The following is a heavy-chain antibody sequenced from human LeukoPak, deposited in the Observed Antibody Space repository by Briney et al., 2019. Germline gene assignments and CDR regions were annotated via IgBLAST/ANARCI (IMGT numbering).Heavy chain of an antibody. CDR2: IIPIFGTA. J-gene: IGHJ5*02. CDR1: GATFSSYA. CDR3: ARDPSTRGWFDP. Sequence: GASVKVSCKASGATFSSYAISWVRQAPGQGLEWMGGIIPIFGTANYAQKFQGRVTITADESTSTAYMELSSLRSEDTAVYYCARDPSTRGWFDPWGQGTLVTV. D-gene: IGHD5/OR15-5a*01. V-gene: IGHV1-69*13.